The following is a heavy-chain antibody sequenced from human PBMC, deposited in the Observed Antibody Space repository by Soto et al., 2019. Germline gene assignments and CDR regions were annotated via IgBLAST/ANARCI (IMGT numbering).Heavy chain of an antibody. CDR3: ARVSEKLRYFDWLLLVY. J-gene: IGHJ4*02. CDR1: GYTFTSYD. V-gene: IGHV1-8*01. D-gene: IGHD3-9*01. CDR2: MNPNSGNT. Sequence: ASVKVSCKASGYTFTSYDINWVRQATGQGLGWMGWMNPNSGNTGYAQKFQGRVTMTRNTSISTAYMELSSLRSEDTAVYYCARVSEKLRYFDWLLLVYWGQGTLVTVS.